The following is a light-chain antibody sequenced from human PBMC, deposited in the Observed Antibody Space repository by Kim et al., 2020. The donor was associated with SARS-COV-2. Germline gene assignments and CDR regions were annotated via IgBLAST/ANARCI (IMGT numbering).Light chain of an antibody. J-gene: IGLJ3*02. CDR1: SGSVSTSYY. CDR2: STN. V-gene: IGLV8-61*01. Sequence: GGTVTLTCGLSSGSVSTSYYPRWYQQTPGQAPRTLIYSTNTRSSGVPGRFSGSILGNKAALTITGAHADDESDYYCVLYMGSGIWVFGGGTQLTVL. CDR3: VLYMGSGIWV.